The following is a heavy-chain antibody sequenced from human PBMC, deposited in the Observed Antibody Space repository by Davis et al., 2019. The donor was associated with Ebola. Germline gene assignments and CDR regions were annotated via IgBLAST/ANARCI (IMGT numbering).Heavy chain of an antibody. D-gene: IGHD2-21*02. CDR2: INHSGST. Sequence: SETLSLTCAVYGGSFSGYYWSWIRQPPGKGLEWIGEINHSGSTNYNPSLKSRVAVSVDTSKNQFSLKLSSLTAADTAVYYCARGQLTSNIVVVTASHFDSWGRGTLVTVSS. CDR1: GGSFSGYY. CDR3: ARGQLTSNIVVVTASHFDS. V-gene: IGHV4-34*01. J-gene: IGHJ4*02.